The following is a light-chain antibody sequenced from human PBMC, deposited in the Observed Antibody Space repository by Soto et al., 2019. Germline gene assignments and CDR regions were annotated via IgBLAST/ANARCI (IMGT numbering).Light chain of an antibody. Sequence: DIQMTQSPSTLSASVGDRVTITCRASQDVGNWLAWYQQKPGKAPKLLIYDASSLQSRVPSRFSGSGSGTEFTLSISSLEPDDFATYFCQQYNSYLFGPGTKVDIK. J-gene: IGKJ3*01. CDR3: QQYNSYL. CDR1: QDVGNW. CDR2: DAS. V-gene: IGKV1-5*01.